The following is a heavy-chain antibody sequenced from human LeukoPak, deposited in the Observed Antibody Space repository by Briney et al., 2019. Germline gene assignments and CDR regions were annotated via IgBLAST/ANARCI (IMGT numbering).Heavy chain of an antibody. CDR3: ASGVVGVVVPAAIGNWFDP. J-gene: IGHJ5*02. Sequence: SAVKVSCKASGGTFSSYAIIWVRQAPGQGREWMGGIIPFFCKANYVQKFQGRVTITADESTSTVYMEVSSLRSEDTAVYYCASGVVGVVVPAAIGNWFDPWGQGTLVTVSS. V-gene: IGHV1-69*13. CDR1: GGTFSSYA. CDR2: IIPFFCKA. D-gene: IGHD2-2*01.